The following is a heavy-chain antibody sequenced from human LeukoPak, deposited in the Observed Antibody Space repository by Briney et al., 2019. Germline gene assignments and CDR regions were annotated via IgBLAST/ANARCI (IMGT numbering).Heavy chain of an antibody. V-gene: IGHV3-23*01. CDR1: VFTLARYA. Sequence: GGSLRLSCVASVFTLARYAMSWVRQAPGMGVEWVSSIRSKGEHTYYADSLKGRFTLSRDYSKNTLYLQMNSLRAEDTAVYYCARDWRDDTGYPDFWGQGTLVTVSS. D-gene: IGHD3-9*01. CDR2: IRSKGEHT. CDR3: ARDWRDDTGYPDF. J-gene: IGHJ4*02.